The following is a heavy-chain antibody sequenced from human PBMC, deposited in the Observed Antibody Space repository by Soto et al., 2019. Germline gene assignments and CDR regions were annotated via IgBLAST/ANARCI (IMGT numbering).Heavy chain of an antibody. V-gene: IGHV3-30*18. CDR3: AKDYSSGWYYFDN. CDR1: GFTFRGCG. J-gene: IGHJ4*02. D-gene: IGHD6-13*01. Sequence: GGSLRLSCLASGFTFRGCGMHWVRQAPGKGLEWVAVISYDGGNIYYADSVKGRFTISRDNSKHTVYLQMDSLRDEDTAVYYCAKDYSSGWYYFDNWGQGTLVTVSS. CDR2: ISYDGGNI.